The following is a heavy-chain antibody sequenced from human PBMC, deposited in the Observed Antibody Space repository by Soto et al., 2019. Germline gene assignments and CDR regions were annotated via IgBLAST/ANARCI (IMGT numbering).Heavy chain of an antibody. Sequence: GGSLRLSCAASGFTFSSHAMHWIRQAPGKGLEYVSAISSNGGSTYYANSVKGRFTISRDNSKNTLYLQMGSLRAEDMAVYYCARDAGGSYYYYYMDVWGKGTTVTVSS. D-gene: IGHD1-26*01. CDR1: GFTFSSHA. V-gene: IGHV3-64*01. J-gene: IGHJ6*03. CDR3: ARDAGGSYYYYYMDV. CDR2: ISSNGGST.